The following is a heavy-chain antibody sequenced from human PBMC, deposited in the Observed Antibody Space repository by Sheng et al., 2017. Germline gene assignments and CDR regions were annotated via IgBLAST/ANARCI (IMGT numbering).Heavy chain of an antibody. CDR1: GGSFSGYY. CDR2: INHSGST. V-gene: IGHV4-34*01. J-gene: IGHJ5*02. CDR3: ARRLLRKAAAGTGRWFDP. D-gene: IGHD6-13*01. Sequence: QVQLQQWGAGLLKPSETLSLTCAVYGGSFSGYYWSWIRQPPGKGLEWIGEINHSGSTNYNPSLKSRVTISVDTSKNQFSLKLSSVTAADTAVYYCARRLLRKAAAGTGRWFDPWGQGTL.